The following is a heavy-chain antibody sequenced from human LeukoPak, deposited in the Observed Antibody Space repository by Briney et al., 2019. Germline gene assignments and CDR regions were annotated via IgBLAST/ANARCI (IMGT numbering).Heavy chain of an antibody. CDR3: ARGRPHGNDY. CDR1: GFTFSSYW. D-gene: IGHD4-23*01. J-gene: IGHJ4*02. V-gene: IGHV3-74*01. CDR2: IASDGSST. Sequence: PGGYLRLYCAASGFTFSSYWMNWVRQAPGKGLVWVSRIASDGSSTTYADSVKGRFSISRDNAKNTLYLQMNSLRVEDTAVYYCARGRPHGNDYWGQGTLVTVSS.